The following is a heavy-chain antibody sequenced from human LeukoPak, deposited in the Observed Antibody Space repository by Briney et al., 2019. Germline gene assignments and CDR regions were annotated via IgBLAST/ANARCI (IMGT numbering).Heavy chain of an antibody. V-gene: IGHV3-30-3*01. Sequence: GGSLRLSCAASGFTFSSYAMHWVRQAPGKGLEWVAVISYDGSNKYYADSVEGRFTISRDNSKNTLYLRMNSLRAEDTAVYYCARGPHYYDSSGYFQDYWGQGTLVTVSS. CDR1: GFTFSSYA. CDR3: ARGPHYYDSSGYFQDY. D-gene: IGHD3-22*01. J-gene: IGHJ4*02. CDR2: ISYDGSNK.